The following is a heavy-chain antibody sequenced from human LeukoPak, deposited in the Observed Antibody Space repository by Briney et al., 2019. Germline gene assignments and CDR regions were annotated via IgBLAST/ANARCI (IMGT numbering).Heavy chain of an antibody. CDR2: ISFGATEE. Sequence: GGSLRLSCAASGFTFSNYAMHWVRQAPGKGLEWVAHISFGATEEHYADSVRGRFTISRDKSKDTLHLQMNSLRVEDTAVYYCARDLWSKGVFDYWGQGTLVTVSS. D-gene: IGHD2-21*01. CDR1: GFTFSNYA. CDR3: ARDLWSKGVFDY. V-gene: IGHV3-30*19. J-gene: IGHJ4*02.